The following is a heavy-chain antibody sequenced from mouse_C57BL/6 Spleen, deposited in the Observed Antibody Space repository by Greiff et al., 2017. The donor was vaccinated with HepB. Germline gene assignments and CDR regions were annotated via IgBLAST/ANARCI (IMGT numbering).Heavy chain of an antibody. Sequence: EVQLQQSGPELVKPGASVKISCKASGYTFTDYYMNWVKQSHGKSLEWIGDINPNNGGTSYNQKFKGKATLTVDKSSSTAYMELRSLTSEDSAVYYCARWGTTALDSYYFDYWGQGTTLTVSS. V-gene: IGHV1-26*01. CDR3: ARWGTTALDSYYFDY. CDR1: GYTFTDYY. CDR2: INPNNGGT. D-gene: IGHD1-2*01. J-gene: IGHJ2*01.